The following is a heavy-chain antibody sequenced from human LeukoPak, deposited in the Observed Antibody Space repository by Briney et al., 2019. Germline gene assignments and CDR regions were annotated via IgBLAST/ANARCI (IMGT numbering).Heavy chain of an antibody. Sequence: GGSLRLSCAASGFTFSSYSMNWVRQAPGKGLEWVSYISSSSSTIYYADSVKGRFTISRDNAKNSLYLQMNSLRAEDTAVYYCASHYYDSSGSYFQHWGQGTLVTVSS. CDR3: ASHYYDSSGSYFQH. CDR2: ISSSSSTI. V-gene: IGHV3-48*04. J-gene: IGHJ1*01. D-gene: IGHD3-22*01. CDR1: GFTFSSYS.